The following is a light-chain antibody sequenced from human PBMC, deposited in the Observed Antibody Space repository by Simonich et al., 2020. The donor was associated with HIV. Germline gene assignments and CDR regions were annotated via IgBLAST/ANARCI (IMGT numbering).Light chain of an antibody. CDR1: QSVSSSY. Sequence: EIVLTQSPGTLSLSPGERATLSSRASQSVSSSYLAWYQQKPGLAPRLLIYDASNRATGIPARFSGSGSGTDFTLTISSLEPEDFAVYYCQQRSNWPPTFGGGTKVEIK. V-gene: IGKV3D-20*02. CDR3: QQRSNWPPT. J-gene: IGKJ4*01. CDR2: DAS.